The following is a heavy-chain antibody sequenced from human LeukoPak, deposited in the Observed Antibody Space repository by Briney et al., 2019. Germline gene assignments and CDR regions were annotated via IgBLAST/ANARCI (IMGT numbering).Heavy chain of an antibody. V-gene: IGHV1-2*02. J-gene: IGHJ4*02. CDR2: INPNSGGT. D-gene: IGHD3-22*01. CDR3: ARVRGNYYDSSGYGY. Sequence: ASVKFSCKASGYTFTGYYMHWVRQAPGQGLEWMGWINPNSGGTNYAQKFQGRVTMTRDTSISTAYMELSRLRSDDTAVYYCARVRGNYYDSSGYGYWGQGTLVTVSS. CDR1: GYTFTGYY.